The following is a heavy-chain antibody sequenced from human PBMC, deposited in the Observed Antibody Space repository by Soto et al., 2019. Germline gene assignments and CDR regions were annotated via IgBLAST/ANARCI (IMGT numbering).Heavy chain of an antibody. J-gene: IGHJ4*02. CDR1: GYTLTELS. CDR3: STAGALNGARDFDY. V-gene: IGHV1-24*01. D-gene: IGHD2-8*01. Sequence: QVQLVQSGAEVKKPGASVKVSCKVSGYTLTELSMHWVRQAPGKGLEWMGGFDPEDGETIYAQKFQGRVTMTADTSTDTAYMELSSLRSEDTAVYYCSTAGALNGARDFDYWGQGTLVTVSS. CDR2: FDPEDGET.